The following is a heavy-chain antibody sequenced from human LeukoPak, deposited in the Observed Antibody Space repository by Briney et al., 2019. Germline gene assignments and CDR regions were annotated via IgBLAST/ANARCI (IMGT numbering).Heavy chain of an antibody. CDR2: IYTSGST. Sequence: PSETLSLTCTVSGGSISSYYWSWIRRPAGKGLEWIGRIYTSGSTNYNPSLKSRVTISVDKSKNQFSLKLSSVTAADTAVYYCARGGGQQLVGGYYYYYYMDVWGKGTTVTVSS. CDR1: GGSISSYY. CDR3: ARGGGQQLVGGYYYYYYMDV. D-gene: IGHD6-13*01. J-gene: IGHJ6*03. V-gene: IGHV4-4*07.